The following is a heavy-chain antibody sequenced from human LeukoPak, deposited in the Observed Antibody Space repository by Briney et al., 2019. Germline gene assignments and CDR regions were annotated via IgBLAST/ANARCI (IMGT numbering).Heavy chain of an antibody. CDR1: GYTFTSYG. CDR3: ARGRWELLSVSSEAYFDY. J-gene: IGHJ4*02. V-gene: IGHV1-18*01. CDR2: ISAYNGNT. D-gene: IGHD1-26*01. Sequence: ASVTVSFKASGYTFTSYGISWVRQAPGQGLEWMGWISAYNGNTNYAQKLQGRVTMTTDTSTSTAYMELRSLRSDDTAVYYCARGRWELLSVSSEAYFDYWGQGTLVTVSS.